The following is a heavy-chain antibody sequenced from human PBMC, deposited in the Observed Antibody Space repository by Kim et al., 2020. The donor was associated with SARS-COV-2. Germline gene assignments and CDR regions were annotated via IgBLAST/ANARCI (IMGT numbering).Heavy chain of an antibody. V-gene: IGHV4-59*01. D-gene: IGHD6-19*01. J-gene: IGHJ4*02. Sequence: SETLSLTCTVSGGSISNYYWSWIRQPPGKGLEWIGYIYYSGSTNYNPSLKSRVTISVDTPKNQFSLKLTSVTAADTAVYYCARGRYSSGYFDYWGQGTLVTVSS. CDR3: ARGRYSSGYFDY. CDR1: GGSISNYY. CDR2: IYYSGST.